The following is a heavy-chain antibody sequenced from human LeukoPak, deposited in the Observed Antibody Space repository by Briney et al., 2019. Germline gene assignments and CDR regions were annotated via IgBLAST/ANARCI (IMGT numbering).Heavy chain of an antibody. CDR3: ARDRQEYSGNFYYYYMDV. CDR1: GDSVSSNSAA. Sequence: SQTLSLTCAISGDSVSSNSAAWHWIRQSPSRGLEWLGRTYYRSKWYNDYAVSVKSRITINPDTSKNQFSLQLNSVTPEDTAVYYCARDRQEYSGNFYYYYMDVWGKGTTVTVSS. D-gene: IGHD1-26*01. CDR2: TYYRSKWYN. J-gene: IGHJ6*03. V-gene: IGHV6-1*01.